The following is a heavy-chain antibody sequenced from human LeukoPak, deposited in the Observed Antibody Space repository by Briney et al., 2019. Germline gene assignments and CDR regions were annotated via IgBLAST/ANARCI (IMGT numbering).Heavy chain of an antibody. D-gene: IGHD3-10*01. J-gene: IGHJ4*02. CDR3: ARWARSRRDYYGSGSYSFDY. CDR1: GGSFSGYY. Sequence: SETLSLTCAVYGGSFSGYYWSWIRQPPGKGLEWIGEINHSGSTNYNPSLKSRVTISVDTSKNQFSLKLSSVTAADTAVYYCARWARSRRDYYGSGSYSFDYWGRGTLVTVSS. CDR2: INHSGST. V-gene: IGHV4-34*01.